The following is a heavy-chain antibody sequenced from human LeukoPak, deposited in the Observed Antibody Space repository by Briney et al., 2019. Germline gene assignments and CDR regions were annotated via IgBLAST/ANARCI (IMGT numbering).Heavy chain of an antibody. CDR2: ISWNSGSI. CDR1: GFTFDDYA. CDR3: AKLGSSSWHGAFDY. V-gene: IGHV3-9*01. Sequence: GGSLRLSCAASGFTFDDYAMHWVRQAPGKGLEWVSGISWNSGSIGYADSVKGRFTISRDNAKNSLYLQMNSLRAEDTALYYCAKLGSSSWHGAFDYWGQGTLVTVSS. D-gene: IGHD6-13*01. J-gene: IGHJ4*02.